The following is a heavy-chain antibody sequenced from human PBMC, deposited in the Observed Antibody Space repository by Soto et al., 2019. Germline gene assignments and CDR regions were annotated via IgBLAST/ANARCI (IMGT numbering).Heavy chain of an antibody. CDR1: NGSFSESY. CDR2: IIHSGDT. J-gene: IGHJ6*02. D-gene: IGHD3-10*01. Sequence: PSETLSLTCGVYNGSFSESYWSWLRQSPGKGLEWIGEIIHSGDTNYSPSLRSRVTISIDTSKNQFSLKLSSVTAADTAVYYCARWRGAKGRITMVRGVSDYYYGMDVWGQGTTVTVSS. V-gene: IGHV4-34*12. CDR3: ARWRGAKGRITMVRGVSDYYYGMDV.